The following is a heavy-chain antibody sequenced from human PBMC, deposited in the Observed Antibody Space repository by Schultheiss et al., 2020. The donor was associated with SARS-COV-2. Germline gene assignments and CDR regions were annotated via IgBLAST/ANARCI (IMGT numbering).Heavy chain of an antibody. CDR3: ARDDYGNIVVVPAALDY. D-gene: IGHD2-2*01. V-gene: IGHV3-21*01. CDR2: ISSSSSYI. J-gene: IGHJ4*02. CDR1: GFTFSSYG. Sequence: GGSLRLSCAASGFTFSSYGMHWVRQAPGKGLEWVSSISSSSSYIYYADSVKGRFTISRDNAKNSLYLQMNSLRAEDTAVYYCARDDYGNIVVVPAALDYWGQGTLVTVSS.